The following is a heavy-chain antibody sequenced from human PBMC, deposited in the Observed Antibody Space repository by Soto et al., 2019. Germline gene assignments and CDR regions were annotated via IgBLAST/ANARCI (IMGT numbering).Heavy chain of an antibody. CDR3: ARVIHYYCTNGVCPDFGWFDH. J-gene: IGHJ5*02. Sequence: QVQLQESGPGLVKPSQTLSLTCTVSGGSISSGGYYWSWIRQHPGKVLEWIGYIYYTGRTYYNPSLKRRVNISVDTSKNQFSLKLSSVTAADTAVYYCARVIHYYCTNGVCPDFGWFDHWGQGTLVTVSS. CDR2: IYYTGRT. V-gene: IGHV4-31*03. D-gene: IGHD2-8*01. CDR1: GGSISSGGYY.